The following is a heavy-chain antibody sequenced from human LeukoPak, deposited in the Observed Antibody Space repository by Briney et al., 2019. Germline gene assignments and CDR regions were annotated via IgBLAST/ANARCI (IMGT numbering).Heavy chain of an antibody. CDR1: GYTLTELS. V-gene: IGHV1-24*01. CDR2: FDPEDGET. D-gene: IGHD6-13*01. J-gene: IGHJ5*02. Sequence: ASVKVSCNVSGYTLTELSMHWVRQAPGKGLEWMGGFDPEDGETIYAQKFQGRLTMTEDTSTDTAYMELSSLRSEDTAVYYCARDLRGIAAAGIPDWFDPWGQGTLVTVSS. CDR3: ARDLRGIAAAGIPDWFDP.